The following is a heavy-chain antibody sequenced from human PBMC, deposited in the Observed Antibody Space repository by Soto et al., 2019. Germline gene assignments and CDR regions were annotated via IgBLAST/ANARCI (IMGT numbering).Heavy chain of an antibody. CDR2: IYYSGST. CDR3: ARERFGELFGMDV. CDR1: GGSISSGGYY. D-gene: IGHD3-10*01. Sequence: QVQLQESGPGLVKPSQTLSLTCTVSGGSISSGGYYWSWIRQHPGKGLEWIGYIYYSGSTYYNPSLKRRVTISVDTSKNQFSLKLSSVTAADTAVYYCARERFGELFGMDVWGQGTTVTVSS. V-gene: IGHV4-31*03. J-gene: IGHJ6*02.